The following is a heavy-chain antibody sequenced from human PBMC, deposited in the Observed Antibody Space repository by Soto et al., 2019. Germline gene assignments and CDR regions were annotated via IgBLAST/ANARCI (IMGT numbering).Heavy chain of an antibody. Sequence: GASVKVSCKASGGTFSSYAISWVRQAPGQGLEWMGGIIPIFGTANYAQKFQGRVTITADESTSTAYMELSSLRSEDTAVYYCARALAYCGGDCYPSWFDPWGQGTLVTVSS. D-gene: IGHD2-21*02. J-gene: IGHJ5*02. CDR2: IIPIFGTA. CDR1: GGTFSSYA. V-gene: IGHV1-69*13. CDR3: ARALAYCGGDCYPSWFDP.